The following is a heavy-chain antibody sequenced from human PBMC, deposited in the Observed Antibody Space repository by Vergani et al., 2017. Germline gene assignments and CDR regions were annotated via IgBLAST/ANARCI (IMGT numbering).Heavy chain of an antibody. V-gene: IGHV4-39*01. Sequence: QLQLQESGPGLVKPSETLSLTCTVPGGSISSSSHYWGWIRQPPGKGLEWIGSIYYSGSTYYNPSLKSRVTISVDTSKNQFSLKLSSVTAADTAVYYCARRRAAAANFDYWGQGTLVTVSS. CDR3: ARRRAAAANFDY. J-gene: IGHJ4*02. D-gene: IGHD6-13*01. CDR1: GGSISSSSHY. CDR2: IYYSGST.